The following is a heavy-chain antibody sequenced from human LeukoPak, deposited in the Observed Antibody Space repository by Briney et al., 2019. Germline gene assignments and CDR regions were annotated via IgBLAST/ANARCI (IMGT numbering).Heavy chain of an antibody. CDR2: ISGSGGST. V-gene: IGHV3-23*01. J-gene: IGHJ4*02. Sequence: GGSLRLSCAASGLTLSSYAMGWVRQAPGKGLEWVSAISGSGGSTYYADSVKGRFTISRDNSKNTLYLQMNSLRAEDTAVYYCAKDHCVTGSLRTPAELAYWGQGTLVTVSS. D-gene: IGHD1-14*01. CDR1: GLTLSSYA. CDR3: AKDHCVTGSLRTPAELAY.